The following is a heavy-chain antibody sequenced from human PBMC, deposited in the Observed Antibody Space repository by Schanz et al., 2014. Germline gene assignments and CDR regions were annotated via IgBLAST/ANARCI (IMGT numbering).Heavy chain of an antibody. Sequence: QVQLAQSGAEVKKPGSSVKVSCKASGGTFSTYTISWVRQAPGQGLEWMGRIIPILGIANYAQKFQGRVTITADRSTSTAYMELSSLRSEDTAVYYCARGYGDSPTDFWGQGTLVTVSS. J-gene: IGHJ4*02. CDR1: GGTFSTYT. V-gene: IGHV1-69*02. D-gene: IGHD4-17*01. CDR2: IIPILGIA. CDR3: ARGYGDSPTDF.